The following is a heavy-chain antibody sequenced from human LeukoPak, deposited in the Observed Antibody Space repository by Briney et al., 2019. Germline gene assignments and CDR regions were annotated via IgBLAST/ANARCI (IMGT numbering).Heavy chain of an antibody. CDR2: ISYDGSNK. J-gene: IGHJ4*02. Sequence: GRSLRLSCAASGFTFSSYGMHWVRQAPGKGLERVAVISYDGSNKYYADSVKGRFTISRDNSKNTLYLQMNSLRAEDTAVYYCAKPGGQWLVLDYFDYWGQGTLVTVSS. CDR1: GFTFSSYG. D-gene: IGHD6-19*01. CDR3: AKPGGQWLVLDYFDY. V-gene: IGHV3-30*18.